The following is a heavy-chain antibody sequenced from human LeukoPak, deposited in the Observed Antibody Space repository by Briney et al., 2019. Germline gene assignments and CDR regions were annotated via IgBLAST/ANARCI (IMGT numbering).Heavy chain of an antibody. CDR1: RGTFSSYA. Sequence: ASVKVSCRASRGTFSSYAISWVRQAPGQGLEWMGRIIPIFGTANYAQKFQGRVTITTDESTSTAYMELSSLRSEDTAVYYCARETAAAGNDAFDIWGQGTMVTVSS. CDR3: ARETAAAGNDAFDI. J-gene: IGHJ3*02. D-gene: IGHD6-13*01. CDR2: IIPIFGTA. V-gene: IGHV1-69*05.